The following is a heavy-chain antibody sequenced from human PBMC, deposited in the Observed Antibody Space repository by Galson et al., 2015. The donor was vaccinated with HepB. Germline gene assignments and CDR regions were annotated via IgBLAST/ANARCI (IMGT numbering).Heavy chain of an antibody. J-gene: IGHJ4*02. Sequence: SVKVSCKASGYTFTGYYVHWVRQAPGQGLEWMGWINPNSGGTNYAQKFQGWVTMTRDTSISTAYMELSRLRSDDTAVYYCAREGLGYCSSTSCYAGGLEPGAFDYWGQGTLVTVSS. CDR1: GYTFTGYY. V-gene: IGHV1-2*04. CDR2: INPNSGGT. CDR3: AREGLGYCSSTSCYAGGLEPGAFDY. D-gene: IGHD2-2*01.